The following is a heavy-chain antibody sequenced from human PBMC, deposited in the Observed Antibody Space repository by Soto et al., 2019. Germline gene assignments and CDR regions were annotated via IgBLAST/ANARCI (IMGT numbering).Heavy chain of an antibody. CDR1: GFSFSAYW. V-gene: IGHV3-7*01. CDR3: VRASRGGHTGYALDY. D-gene: IGHD5-12*01. CDR2: INRDGSKK. J-gene: IGHJ4*02. Sequence: EVQLVESGGGLVQPGGSLRLSCAASGFSFSAYWMNWVRQAPGKGLEWVANINRDGSKKYFVDSVKGRFTISRDNAQNSLYLQINSPRADDTAVYYCVRASRGGHTGYALDYWGQGTLVTVSS.